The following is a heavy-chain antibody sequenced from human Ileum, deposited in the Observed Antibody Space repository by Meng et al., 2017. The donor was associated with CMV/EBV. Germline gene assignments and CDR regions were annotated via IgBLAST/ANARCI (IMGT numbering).Heavy chain of an antibody. V-gene: IGHV1-18*01. J-gene: IGHJ4*02. Sequence: ASVKVSCKASGYTFTSYGISWVRQAPGQGLEWMGWISAYNGNTNYAQKLQGRVTMTTDTSTSTAYMELRSLRSDDTAVYYCASGAGPLPANYYDSSGYYPNFDYWGQGTLVTVSS. CDR1: GYTFTSYG. CDR2: ISAYNGNT. CDR3: ASGAGPLPANYYDSSGYYPNFDY. D-gene: IGHD3-22*01.